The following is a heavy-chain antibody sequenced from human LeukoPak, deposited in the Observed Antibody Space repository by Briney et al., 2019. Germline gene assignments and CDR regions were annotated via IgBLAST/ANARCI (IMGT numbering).Heavy chain of an antibody. V-gene: IGHV1-69*05. CDR2: IIPIFGTA. Sequence: SVKVSCKATGGTFSSNAISWVRQAPGQGLEWMGGIIPIFGTANYAQKFQGRVTITTDESTSTAYMELSSLRSEDTAVYYCARGSSYYYDSSGPMGGDYWGQGTLVTVSS. J-gene: IGHJ4*02. D-gene: IGHD3-22*01. CDR3: ARGSSYYYDSSGPMGGDY. CDR1: GGTFSSNA.